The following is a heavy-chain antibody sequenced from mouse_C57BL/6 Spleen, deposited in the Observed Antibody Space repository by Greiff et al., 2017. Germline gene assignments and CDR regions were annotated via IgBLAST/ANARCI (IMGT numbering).Heavy chain of an antibody. CDR3: AKYYSKRYFDV. V-gene: IGHV3-6*01. Sequence: ESGPGLVKPSQSLSLTCSVTGYSITSGYYWNWIRQFPGNKLEWMGYISYDGSNNYNPSLKNRISITRDTSKNQFFLKLNSVTTEDTATYYCAKYYSKRYFDVWGTGTTVTVSS. CDR1: GYSITSGYY. CDR2: ISYDGSN. D-gene: IGHD2-5*01. J-gene: IGHJ1*03.